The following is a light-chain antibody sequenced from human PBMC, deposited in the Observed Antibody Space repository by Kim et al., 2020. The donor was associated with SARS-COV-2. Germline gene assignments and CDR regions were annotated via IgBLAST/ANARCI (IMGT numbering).Light chain of an antibody. CDR1: QSVLLSSNNKNY. J-gene: IGKJ4*01. CDR3: QQYYNSPVT. Sequence: IVMTQSPDSLAVSLGERATINCKSSQSVLLSSNNKNYLAWYQQKPGQPPKLLVYWASTRESGVPDRFSGSGSGTDFTLTISSLQAEDVAVYFCQQYYNSPVTFGGGTKVDIK. V-gene: IGKV4-1*01. CDR2: WAS.